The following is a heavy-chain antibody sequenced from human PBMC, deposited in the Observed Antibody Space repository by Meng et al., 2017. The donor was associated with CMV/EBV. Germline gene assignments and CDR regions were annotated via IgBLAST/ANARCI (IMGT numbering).Heavy chain of an antibody. CDR1: GFTVSSNY. CDR3: ARDHSGPLSH. D-gene: IGHD1-1*01. CDR2: IYSGGST. V-gene: IGHV3-66*01. J-gene: IGHJ4*02. Sequence: VQLVESGGGLVQPGGALRLACAASGFTVSSNYMSWVRQAPGKGLEWVSVIYSGGSTYYADSVKGRFTISRDNSKNTLYLQMNSLRAEDTAVYYCARDHSGPLSHWGQGTLVTVSS.